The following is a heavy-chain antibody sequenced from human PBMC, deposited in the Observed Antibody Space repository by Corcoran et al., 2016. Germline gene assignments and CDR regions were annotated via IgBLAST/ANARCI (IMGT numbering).Heavy chain of an antibody. D-gene: IGHD3-22*01. J-gene: IGHJ6*02. CDR2: IWYDGSNK. Sequence: QVQLVASGGVVVQPGRSLRLSCAASGFTFSSYGMHWVRQAPGRGLGWVAVIWYDGSNKYYADSVKGRFTISRDNSKNTLYLQMNSLRAEDTSVYYCAREGVCSSGYLRYYYYGRDVWGQGTTVTVSS. CDR1: GFTFSSYG. CDR3: AREGVCSSGYLRYYYYGRDV. V-gene: IGHV3-33*01.